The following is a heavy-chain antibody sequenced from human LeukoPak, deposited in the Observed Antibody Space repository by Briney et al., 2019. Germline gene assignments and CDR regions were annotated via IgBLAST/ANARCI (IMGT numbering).Heavy chain of an antibody. CDR2: IKQDGSEK. CDR3: ARTTAAAGYYYYGMDV. CDR1: GFTFSSYG. D-gene: IGHD6-13*01. V-gene: IGHV3-7*01. J-gene: IGHJ6*02. Sequence: PGGSLRLSCAASGFTFSSYGMHWVRQAPGKGLEWVANIKQDGSEKYYVDSVKGRFTISRDNAKNSLYLQMNSLRAEDTAVYYCARTTAAAGYYYYGMDVWGQGTTVTVSS.